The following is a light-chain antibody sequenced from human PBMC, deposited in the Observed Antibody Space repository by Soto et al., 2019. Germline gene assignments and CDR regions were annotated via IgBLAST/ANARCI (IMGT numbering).Light chain of an antibody. CDR1: QSISSY. CDR3: QQSYNTPMYT. Sequence: DIQMTQSPSSLSASVGDRVTITCRASQSISSYLNWYQQKPGKAPKRLIYAASSLQSEVPSRFSGSGSGTDFTLTISSLQPEAFASYYGQQSYNTPMYTFGQGTKLEIK. J-gene: IGKJ2*01. CDR2: AAS. V-gene: IGKV1-39*01.